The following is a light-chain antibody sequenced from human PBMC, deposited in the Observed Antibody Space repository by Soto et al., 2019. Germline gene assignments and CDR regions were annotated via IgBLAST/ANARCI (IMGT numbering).Light chain of an antibody. CDR3: QQHKSYPVT. CDR2: DAS. CDR1: QNIDIW. J-gene: IGKJ4*01. V-gene: IGKV1-5*01. Sequence: DIQMTHSPSTLSASVGDIVTITCRASQNIDIWLSWYQQKPGKAPSLLIYDASNLKSGVPSRFSGSGSGTEFTLTISSLQPDDSGSYYCQQHKSYPVTFGGGTKVDIK.